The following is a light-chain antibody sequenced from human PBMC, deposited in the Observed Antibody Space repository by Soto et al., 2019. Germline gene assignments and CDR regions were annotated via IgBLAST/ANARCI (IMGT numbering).Light chain of an antibody. V-gene: IGKV1-33*01. Sequence: DLQMTQSPSSLSASVGDRVTITCQASQDIRKYLSWYQQKPGRAPKLLIYGASNLETGVPSRFSGSVYGSDFTFTISSLQPEDVATYYCQQYDHHPPFTFGPGTKVAVK. CDR2: GAS. CDR1: QDIRKY. CDR3: QQYDHHPPFT. J-gene: IGKJ3*01.